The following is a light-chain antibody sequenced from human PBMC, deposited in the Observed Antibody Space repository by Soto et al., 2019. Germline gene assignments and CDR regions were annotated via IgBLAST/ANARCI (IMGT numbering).Light chain of an antibody. V-gene: IGLV1-40*01. J-gene: IGLJ1*01. CDR3: QSYDSRLSGYV. CDR1: SSNIGASYG. Sequence: QAVLTQPPSVSGAPGQRVTISCTGSSSNIGASYGVHWYQQLPGTAPKLLIYGNTDRPSGVPDRFSGSKSGASASLAITGLQAEDEADYYCQSYDSRLSGYVFGTGTKLTVL. CDR2: GNT.